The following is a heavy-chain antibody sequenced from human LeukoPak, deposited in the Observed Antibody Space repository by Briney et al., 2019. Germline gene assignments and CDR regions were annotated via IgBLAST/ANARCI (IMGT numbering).Heavy chain of an antibody. CDR2: IRSKAYGGTT. V-gene: IGHV3-49*03. D-gene: IGHD2-15*01. Sequence: GGPLRLSCTASGFTFGDYAMSWFRQAPGKGLEWVGFIRSKAYGGTTGYAASVKGRFTISRDDSKSIAYLQMNSLKTEDTAVYYCTRVLGYCSGGSCYDWSYFDYWGQGTLVTVSS. J-gene: IGHJ4*02. CDR1: GFTFGDYA. CDR3: TRVLGYCSGGSCYDWSYFDY.